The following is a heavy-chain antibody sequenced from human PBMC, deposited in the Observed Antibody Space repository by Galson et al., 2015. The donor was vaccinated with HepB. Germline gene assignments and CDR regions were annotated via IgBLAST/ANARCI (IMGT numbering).Heavy chain of an antibody. CDR3: ARDGWVGYYDYVWGSYRYVDY. CDR1: GYTFTSYG. J-gene: IGHJ4*02. CDR2: ISAYNGNT. D-gene: IGHD3-16*02. Sequence: SVKVSCKASGYTFTSYGISWVRQAPGQGLEWMGWISAYNGNTNYAQKLQGRVTMTTDTSTSTAYMELRSLRSDDTAVYYCARDGWVGYYDYVWGSYRYVDYWGQGTLVTVSS. V-gene: IGHV1-18*01.